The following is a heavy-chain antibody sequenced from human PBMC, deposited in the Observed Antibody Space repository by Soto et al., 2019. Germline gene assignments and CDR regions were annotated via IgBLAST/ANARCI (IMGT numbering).Heavy chain of an antibody. CDR1: GYTFTGYY. D-gene: IGHD2-2*01. V-gene: IGHV1-2*04. J-gene: IGHJ6*02. CDR2: INPNSGGT. CDR3: AREPNPYCISTSCYYYGLDV. Sequence: ASVKVSCKASGYTFTGYYMHWVRQAPGQGLEWMGWINPNSGGTNYAQKFQGWVTMTRDTSISTAYMELSRLRSDDTAVYYCAREPNPYCISTSCYYYGLDVQGQGTTVTVSS.